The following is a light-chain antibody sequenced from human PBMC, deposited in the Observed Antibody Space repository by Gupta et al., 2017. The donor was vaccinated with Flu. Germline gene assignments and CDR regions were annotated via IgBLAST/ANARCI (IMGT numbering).Light chain of an antibody. CDR2: GAS. V-gene: IGKV3-20*01. CDR1: QSVNSSY. Sequence: IVLTLSTGTLSMYPGERATLSCRASQSVNSSYLAWYQQKPGQAPRLLICGASSRATGIPGRCRGRGSGTDFTLTSSRLEPEDVAVYYCQQYGSSPWTFGQGTKVEIK. J-gene: IGKJ1*01. CDR3: QQYGSSPWT.